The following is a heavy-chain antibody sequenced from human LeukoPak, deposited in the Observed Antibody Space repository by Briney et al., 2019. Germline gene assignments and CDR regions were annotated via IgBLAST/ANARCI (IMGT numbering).Heavy chain of an antibody. CDR3: ARDPSGSHGRYFDY. V-gene: IGHV1-18*01. CDR1: GYTFTSYG. D-gene: IGHD1-26*01. CDR2: ISAYNGNT. Sequence: ASVKVSCKASGYTFTSYGISWVRQAPGQGLEWMGWISAYNGNTDYAQKFQGRVTMTRDTSTSTVYMELSSLRSEDTAVYYCARDPSGSHGRYFDYWGQGTLVTVSS. J-gene: IGHJ4*02.